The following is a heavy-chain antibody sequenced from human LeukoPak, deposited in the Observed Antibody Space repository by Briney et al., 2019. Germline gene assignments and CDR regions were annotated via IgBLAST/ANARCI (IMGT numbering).Heavy chain of an antibody. D-gene: IGHD1-26*01. CDR1: GFTVSSNY. CDR2: ISSSSSYI. V-gene: IGHV3-21*01. CDR3: ARGDEWELLSDY. J-gene: IGHJ4*02. Sequence: GSLRLSCAASGFTVSSNYMSWVRQAPGKGLEWVSSISSSSSYIYYADSVKGRFTISRDNAKNSLYLQMNSLRAEDTAVYYCARGDEWELLSDYWGQGTLVTVSS.